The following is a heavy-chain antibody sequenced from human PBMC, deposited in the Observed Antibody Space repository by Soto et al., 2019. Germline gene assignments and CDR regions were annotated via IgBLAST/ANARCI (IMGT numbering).Heavy chain of an antibody. J-gene: IGHJ4*02. CDR3: VREVPEVGAISYYFDY. Sequence: PSETLSLTCTVSGGSISSYYWSWIRQPPWKGLEWIGYIYYSGSTNYNPSLKSRVTISVDTSKNQFSLKLSSVTAADTAVYYCVREVPEVGAISYYFDYWGQGTLVTVSS. V-gene: IGHV4-59*01. D-gene: IGHD1-26*01. CDR1: GGSISSYY. CDR2: IYYSGST.